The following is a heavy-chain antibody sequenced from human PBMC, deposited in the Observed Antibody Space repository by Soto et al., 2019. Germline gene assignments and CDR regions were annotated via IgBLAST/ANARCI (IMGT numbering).Heavy chain of an antibody. CDR3: ATVVSGSYDRFDP. Sequence: EVQLVESGGGLGQPGGSLRLSCAASGFTFSSYYMHWVRQAPGKGLVWVSRINGDGSRTNYADSVKGRFTTFRDNAKNMLYLQLNSLTAEDTAVYYCATVVSGSYDRFDPWGQGTLVTVSS. J-gene: IGHJ5*02. D-gene: IGHD1-26*01. V-gene: IGHV3-74*01. CDR2: INGDGSRT. CDR1: GFTFSSYY.